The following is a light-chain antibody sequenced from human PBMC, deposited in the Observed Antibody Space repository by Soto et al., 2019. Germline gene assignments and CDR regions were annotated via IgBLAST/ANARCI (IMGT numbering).Light chain of an antibody. J-gene: IGLJ3*02. CDR2: EVS. CDR1: SSDVGAYNY. Sequence: QSVLTQPASVSGSPGQSITISCTGTSSDVGAYNYVSWYQQLPGKAPKLMIYEVSNRPSGVSSRFSGSKSGNTASLTISGLQAEDEADYYCSSYTSSRTMVFGGGTQLTVL. CDR3: SSYTSSRTMV. V-gene: IGLV2-14*01.